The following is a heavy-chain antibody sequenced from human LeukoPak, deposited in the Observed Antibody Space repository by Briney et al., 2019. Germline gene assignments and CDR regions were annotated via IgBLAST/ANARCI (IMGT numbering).Heavy chain of an antibody. CDR1: GFTFSSYG. V-gene: IGHV3-30*18. D-gene: IGHD6-13*01. J-gene: IGHJ4*02. Sequence: GGSLRLSCAASGFTFSSYGMHWVRQAPGKGLEWVAVISYDGSNKYYADSVKGRFTISRDNSKNTLYLQMNNLRAEDTAIYYCAKKGLASAGRPPYFDYWGQGALVTAPS. CDR3: AKKGLASAGRPPYFDY. CDR2: ISYDGSNK.